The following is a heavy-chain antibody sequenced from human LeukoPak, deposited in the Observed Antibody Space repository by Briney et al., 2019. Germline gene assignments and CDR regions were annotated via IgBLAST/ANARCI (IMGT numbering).Heavy chain of an antibody. CDR2: IKSDGST. CDR3: ARAPSEIGGYYPEYFRH. CDR1: GFTFSSYW. Sequence: GGSLRLSCAASGFTFSSYWMHWVRQAPGKGLVWFSRIKSDGSTNYADSVKGRFTISRDNAKNTVSLQMNSLRAEDTGVYYCARAPSEIGGYYPEYFRHWGQGTLVTVSS. J-gene: IGHJ1*01. D-gene: IGHD3-22*01. V-gene: IGHV3-74*01.